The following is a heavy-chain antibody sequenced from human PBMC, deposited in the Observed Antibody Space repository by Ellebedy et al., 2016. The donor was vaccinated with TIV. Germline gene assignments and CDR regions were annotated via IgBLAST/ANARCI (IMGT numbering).Heavy chain of an antibody. CDR3: ARHGQFDY. Sequence: SETLSLTXTVSGGSISSSGYYWGWIRQPPGKGLEWIGSIYDSGSTYYNQSLKSRVTLSVDTSKNQFSLKLSSVTAADTAVYYCARHGQFDYWGQGTLVTVSS. CDR2: IYDSGST. J-gene: IGHJ4*02. V-gene: IGHV4-39*01. CDR1: GGSISSSGYY.